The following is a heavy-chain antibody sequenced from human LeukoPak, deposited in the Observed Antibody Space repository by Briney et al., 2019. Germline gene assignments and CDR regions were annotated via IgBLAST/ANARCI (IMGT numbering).Heavy chain of an antibody. V-gene: IGHV7-4-1*02. CDR1: GYTFTSYA. J-gene: IGHJ4*02. Sequence: ASVKVSCKASGYTFTSYAMNWVRQAPGQGLEWMGWINTNTGNPTYAQGFTGRFVFSLDTSVSTAYLQISSLKAEDTAVYYCWFYTAAGNRDYWGQGTLVTVSS. CDR3: WFYTAAGNRDY. D-gene: IGHD6-13*01. CDR2: INTNTGNP.